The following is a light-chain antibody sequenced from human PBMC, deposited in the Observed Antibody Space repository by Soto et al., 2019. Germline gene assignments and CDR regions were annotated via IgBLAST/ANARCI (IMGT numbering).Light chain of an antibody. CDR3: QQYNSYPLT. Sequence: DIQMTQSPSTLSASVGDRVTITCRASQSISDWLAWYQQKPGKAPNLLIYKASTLESGVPSRFSGSGSGTEFTLTISSLQPDDFGTYYCQQYNSYPLTLGGGTKVEIK. CDR1: QSISDW. CDR2: KAS. J-gene: IGKJ4*01. V-gene: IGKV1-5*03.